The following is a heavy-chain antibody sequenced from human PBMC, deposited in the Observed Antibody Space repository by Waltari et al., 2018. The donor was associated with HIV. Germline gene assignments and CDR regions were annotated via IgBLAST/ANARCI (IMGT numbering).Heavy chain of an antibody. CDR3: ARLRVGATFEDALDI. D-gene: IGHD1-26*01. V-gene: IGHV4-34*01. CDR2: VNHIGTA. CDR1: GGSFSGYY. Sequence: QVQLRQWGAGLLKPSETLSRTCAVYGGSFSGYYWSWLRQPPGKGLEWLGEVNHIGTANYNPSLKSRVTFSGDPSKNQFSLRLTSVTAADTAVYYCARLRVGATFEDALDIWAQGAMVTVSS. J-gene: IGHJ3*02.